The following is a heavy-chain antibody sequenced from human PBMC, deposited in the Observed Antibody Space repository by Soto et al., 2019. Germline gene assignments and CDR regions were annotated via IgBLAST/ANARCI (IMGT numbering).Heavy chain of an antibody. J-gene: IGHJ3*02. CDR2: ISASSGIT. CDR3: ASRPPTKIRSWGAFDI. V-gene: IGHV3-23*01. D-gene: IGHD3-22*01. CDR1: GFTCSSYA. Sequence: PGGSLRLSCAASGFTCSSYAMSWVRQAPGKGLEWVSSISASSGITYHADSVQGRFTISRDNSKNTLYLQMNSLRAEDTAVYYCASRPPTKIRSWGAFDIWGQGTMVTVSS.